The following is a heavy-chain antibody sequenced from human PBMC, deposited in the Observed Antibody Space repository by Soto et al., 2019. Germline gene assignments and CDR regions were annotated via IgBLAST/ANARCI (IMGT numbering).Heavy chain of an antibody. CDR3: ARLPRHGSWPSWYYYGMDV. Sequence: NPSETLSLTCTVSGGSISSYYWSWIRQPAGKGLEWIGRIYTSGSTNYNPSLKSRVTMSVDTSKNQFSLKLSSVTAADTAVYYCARLPRHGSWPSWYYYGMDVWGQGTTVTVSS. D-gene: IGHD6-13*01. CDR2: IYTSGST. J-gene: IGHJ6*02. V-gene: IGHV4-4*07. CDR1: GGSISSYY.